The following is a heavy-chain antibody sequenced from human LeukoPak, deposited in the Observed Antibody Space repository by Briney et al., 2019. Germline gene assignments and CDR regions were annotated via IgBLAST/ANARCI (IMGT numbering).Heavy chain of an antibody. Sequence: SETLSLTCTVSGGSISSYYWSWTRQPPGKGLEWIGYIYYSGSTNYNPSLKSRVTISVDTSKNQFSLKLSSVTAADTAVYYCARTMVRGDGVYYFDYWGQGTLVTVSS. J-gene: IGHJ4*02. V-gene: IGHV4-59*08. CDR1: GGSISSYY. CDR3: ARTMVRGDGVYYFDY. CDR2: IYYSGST. D-gene: IGHD3-10*01.